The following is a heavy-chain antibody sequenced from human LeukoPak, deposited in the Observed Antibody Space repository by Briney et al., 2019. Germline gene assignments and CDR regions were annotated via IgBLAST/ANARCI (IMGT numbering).Heavy chain of an antibody. CDR3: ARTEGDGYNFDYFDY. V-gene: IGHV1-46*01. D-gene: IGHD5-24*01. Sequence: ASVKVSCKASGYTFTSYYMHWVRQAPGQGLEWMGIINPSGGSTSYAQKFQGRVTMTRDTSTSTVYMELSSLRSEDTAVYYCARTEGDGYNFDYFDYWGQGTLVTVSS. J-gene: IGHJ4*02. CDR1: GYTFTSYY. CDR2: INPSGGST.